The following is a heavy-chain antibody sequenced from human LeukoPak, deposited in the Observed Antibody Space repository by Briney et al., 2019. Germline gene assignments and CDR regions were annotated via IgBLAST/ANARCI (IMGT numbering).Heavy chain of an antibody. V-gene: IGHV3-30*03. D-gene: IGHD6-19*01. CDR2: ISHEGSNA. CDR3: ARSSGGKVASGYSSGWYGDYFDY. Sequence: QPGGSLRLSCAASGFTFSSYAMSWVRQAPGKGLEWVASISHEGSNAYYADSMKGRFTISRDQLKNTLYLQMNSLRAEDTAVYYCARSSGGKVASGYSSGWYGDYFDYWGQETLVTVSS. CDR1: GFTFSSYA. J-gene: IGHJ4*02.